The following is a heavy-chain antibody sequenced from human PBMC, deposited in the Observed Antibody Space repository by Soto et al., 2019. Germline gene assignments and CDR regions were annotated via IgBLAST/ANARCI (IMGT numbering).Heavy chain of an antibody. CDR2: INHSGST. CDR3: ARLPVVVVAATRRANAFDI. D-gene: IGHD2-15*01. V-gene: IGHV4-34*01. J-gene: IGHJ3*02. Sequence: SETLSLTCAVYGGSFSGCYWSWIRQPPGKGLEWIGEINHSGSTNYNPSLKSRVTISVDTSKNQFSLKLSSVTAADTAVYYCARLPVVVVAATRRANAFDIWGQGTMVTVSS. CDR1: GGSFSGCY.